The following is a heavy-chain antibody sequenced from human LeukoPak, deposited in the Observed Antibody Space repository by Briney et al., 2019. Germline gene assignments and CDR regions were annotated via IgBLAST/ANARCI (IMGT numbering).Heavy chain of an antibody. Sequence: GGSLRLSCAASGFTFSSYSMNWVRQAPGKGLEWVSAISGSGGSTYYADSVKGRFTISRDNSKNTLYLQMNSLRAEDTAVYYCAKDVRTYCTNGVCFPNWFDPWGQGTLVTVSS. J-gene: IGHJ5*02. CDR1: GFTFSSYS. D-gene: IGHD2-8*01. CDR3: AKDVRTYCTNGVCFPNWFDP. CDR2: ISGSGGST. V-gene: IGHV3-23*01.